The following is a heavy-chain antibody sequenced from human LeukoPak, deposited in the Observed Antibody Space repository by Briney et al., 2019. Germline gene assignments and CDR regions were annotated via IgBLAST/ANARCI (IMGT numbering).Heavy chain of an antibody. Sequence: PGRSLRLSCAASGSTFSSYAMHWVRQAPGKGLEWVAVISYDGSNKYYADSVKGRFTISRDNSKNTLYLQMNSLRAEDTAVYYCAREGGRVGHERLAFDIWGQGTMVTVSS. V-gene: IGHV3-30-3*01. D-gene: IGHD1-1*01. CDR2: ISYDGSNK. CDR1: GSTFSSYA. CDR3: AREGGRVGHERLAFDI. J-gene: IGHJ3*02.